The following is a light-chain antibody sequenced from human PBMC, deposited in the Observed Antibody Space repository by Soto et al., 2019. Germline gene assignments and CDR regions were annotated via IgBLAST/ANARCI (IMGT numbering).Light chain of an antibody. Sequence: QSALTQPASVSGSPGQSITISCTGTSSDVGAYDYVSWYQQHPDKAPKLMIYEVSNRPSGVSNRFSGSKSVNTDTLTISGLQADDEADYYCSSYTSSSTRVFGTGTKVTVL. CDR1: SSDVGAYDY. CDR2: EVS. J-gene: IGLJ1*01. CDR3: SSYTSSSTRV. V-gene: IGLV2-14*03.